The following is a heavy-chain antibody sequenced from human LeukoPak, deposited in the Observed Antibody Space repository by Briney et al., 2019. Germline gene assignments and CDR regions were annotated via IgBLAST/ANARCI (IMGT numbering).Heavy chain of an antibody. D-gene: IGHD6-13*01. CDR1: GFTFDDYG. J-gene: IGHJ4*02. V-gene: IGHV3-20*04. Sequence: GGSLRLSCAASGFTFDDYGMGWVRQAPGKGLEWVSAINWNGGSIGYADSVKGRFTISRDNAKNSLHLQMNNLRAEDTALYYCAKLPGVSAAGYFDYWGQGTLVTVSS. CDR2: INWNGGSI. CDR3: AKLPGVSAAGYFDY.